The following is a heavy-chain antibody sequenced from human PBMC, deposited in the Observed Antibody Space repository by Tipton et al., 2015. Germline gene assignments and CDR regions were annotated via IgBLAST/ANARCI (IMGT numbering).Heavy chain of an antibody. CDR2: IYYSGST. V-gene: IGHV4-59*12. J-gene: IGHJ6*02. D-gene: IGHD3-9*01. Sequence: GLVKPSETLSLTCTVSGGSLSTYYWSWIRQPPGKGLEWIANIYYSGSTNYNPSLKSRVTMSVDTSKNQFSLKMTSVTAADMAVYYCARDDHYDVVTGYYHYYGMDVWGQGTMVTVSS. CDR1: GGSLSTYY. CDR3: ARDDHYDVVTGYYHYYGMDV.